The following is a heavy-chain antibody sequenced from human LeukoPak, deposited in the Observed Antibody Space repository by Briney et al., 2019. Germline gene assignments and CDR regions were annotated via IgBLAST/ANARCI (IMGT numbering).Heavy chain of an antibody. CDR3: ARGMKSYFDY. J-gene: IGHJ4*02. CDR1: GFTFTSSA. Sequence: ASVKVSCKASGFTFTSSAVQWVRQAPGQGLEWMGIINPSGGSTSYAQKFQGRVTMTRDTSTSTVYMELSSLRSEDTAVYYCARGMKSYFDYWGQGTLATVSS. V-gene: IGHV1-46*01. CDR2: INPSGGST. D-gene: IGHD2-8*01.